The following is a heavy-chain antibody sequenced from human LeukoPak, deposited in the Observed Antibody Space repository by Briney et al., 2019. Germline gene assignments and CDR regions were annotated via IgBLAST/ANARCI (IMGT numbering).Heavy chain of an antibody. CDR1: GFAFSSFA. CDR3: TKELHVAVSVADYYYFYMDV. CDR2: INGGGNTT. Sequence: GGSLRLSCAASGFAFSSFAMGWVRQSPGKGLEWLSTINGGGNTTFYADSVKGRFTISRDNSKNTLYLHMDSLRPDDTAIYYCTKELHVAVSVADYYYFYMDVWGRGTAVTVSS. J-gene: IGHJ6*03. D-gene: IGHD6-19*01. V-gene: IGHV3-23*01.